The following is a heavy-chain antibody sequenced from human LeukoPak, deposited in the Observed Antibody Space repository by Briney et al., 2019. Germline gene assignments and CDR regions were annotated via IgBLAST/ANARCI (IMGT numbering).Heavy chain of an antibody. Sequence: ASVKVSCKASGYTFTGYYMHWVRQAPGQGLEWMGWINPNSGGTNYAQKFQGRVTMTRDTSISTAYMELSRLRSDDTAVYYCARTVKGSGSYYIAGYYYYYMDVWGKGTTVTVSS. D-gene: IGHD3-10*01. CDR2: INPNSGGT. CDR3: ARTVKGSGSYYIAGYYYYYMDV. CDR1: GYTFTGYY. V-gene: IGHV1-2*02. J-gene: IGHJ6*03.